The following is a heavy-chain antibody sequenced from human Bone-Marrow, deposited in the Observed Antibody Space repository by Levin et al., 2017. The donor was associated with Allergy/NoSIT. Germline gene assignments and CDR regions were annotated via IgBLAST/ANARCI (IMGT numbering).Heavy chain of an antibody. CDR1: GFTFSSHW. CDR2: INGDGTIT. V-gene: IGHV3-74*01. CDR3: ARTIRDY. Sequence: GGSLRLSCAASGFTFSSHWMHWVRQAPGKGLVWVSHINGDGTITNYADSVKGRYTISRDNAKNTLYLQMNSLRAEDTAVYYCARTIRDYWGQGTLVTVSS. J-gene: IGHJ4*02.